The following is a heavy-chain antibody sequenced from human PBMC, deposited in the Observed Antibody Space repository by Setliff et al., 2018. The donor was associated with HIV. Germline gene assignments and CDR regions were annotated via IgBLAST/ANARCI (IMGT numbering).Heavy chain of an antibody. CDR3: ARASGGNSVENGFDI. CDR1: GYSFTTYA. V-gene: IGHV1-18*01. D-gene: IGHD1-26*01. CDR2: ISAYNGNT. J-gene: IGHJ3*02. Sequence: ASVKVSCKASGYSFTTYAISWVRQAPGQGLEWMGWISAYNGNTLYAQKFQGRVTMTTDTSTRTAYMEMRGLTYDDTAVYYCARASGGNSVENGFDIWGQGTMVTVSS.